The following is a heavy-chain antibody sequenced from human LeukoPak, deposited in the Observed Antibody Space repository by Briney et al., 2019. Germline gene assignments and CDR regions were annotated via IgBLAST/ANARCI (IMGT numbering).Heavy chain of an antibody. J-gene: IGHJ4*02. V-gene: IGHV1-8*03. CDR3: ARSGGNYCSGGSCFYVVTAIARGFDY. CDR2: MNPNSGNT. Sequence: ASVKVSCKASGYTFTSYDINWVRQATGQGLEWMGWMNPNSGNTGYAQKFQGRVTITRNTSISTAYMELSSLRSEDTAVYYCARSGGNYCSGGSCFYVVTAIARGFDYWGQGTLVTVSS. CDR1: GYTFTSYD. D-gene: IGHD2-15*01.